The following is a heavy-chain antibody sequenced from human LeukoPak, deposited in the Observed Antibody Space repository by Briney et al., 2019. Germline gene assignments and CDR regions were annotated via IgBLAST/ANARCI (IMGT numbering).Heavy chain of an antibody. V-gene: IGHV3-53*01. CDR3: ARDRMGAILYFDY. Sequence: QSGGCLRLSCTVSRVTVSSKSMSWVRQAPGKGLEWVSFIYSDNTHYSYSVKGRVTISRGNSKNTLYLQMNSLTAEDTAVYYCARDRMGAILYFDYWGQGPLVTASS. CDR2: IYSDNT. CDR1: RVTVSSKS. J-gene: IGHJ4*02. D-gene: IGHD1-26*01.